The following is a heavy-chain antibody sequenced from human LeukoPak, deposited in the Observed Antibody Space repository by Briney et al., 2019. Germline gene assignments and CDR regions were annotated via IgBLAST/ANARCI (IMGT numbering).Heavy chain of an antibody. CDR3: ARDTLVVPAAILTY. Sequence: PGGSLRLSCAASGFTFSSYAMSWVRQAPGKGLEWVSAISGSGGSTYYADSVKGRFTVSRDNSKNTLYLQMNSLRAEDTAVYYCARDTLVVPAAILTYWGQGTLVTVSS. D-gene: IGHD2-2*02. V-gene: IGHV3-23*01. CDR1: GFTFSSYA. CDR2: ISGSGGST. J-gene: IGHJ4*02.